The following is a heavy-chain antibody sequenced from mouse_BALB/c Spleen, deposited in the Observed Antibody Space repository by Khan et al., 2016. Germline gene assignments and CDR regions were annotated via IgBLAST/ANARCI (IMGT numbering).Heavy chain of an antibody. J-gene: IGHJ2*01. Sequence: EVQLQESGPGLVKPSQSPSLTCTVTGYSITSDYAWNWIRQFPGNKLEWMGYISYSGSTSYNPSLKSRISITRDTSKNQFFLQLNSMTTEDTATYYCAREDEDYFDYWGQGTTLTVSS. CDR3: AREDEDYFDY. V-gene: IGHV3-2*02. CDR2: ISYSGST. CDR1: GYSITSDYA.